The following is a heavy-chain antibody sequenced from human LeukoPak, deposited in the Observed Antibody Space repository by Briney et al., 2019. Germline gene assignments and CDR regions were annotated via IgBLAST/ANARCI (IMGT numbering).Heavy chain of an antibody. V-gene: IGHV3-7*01. J-gene: IGHJ4*02. D-gene: IGHD6-19*01. Sequence: GGALSLSCAASRFTLSNYWMSWVRQAPGKGLEWVANINQDAAETYSVDSVKGRFTISRDNSKNSLSLQMNSLRAEDTAVYYCARQRGSGCLDYWGQGTLVTVSS. CDR2: INQDAAET. CDR3: ARQRGSGCLDY. CDR1: RFTLSNYW.